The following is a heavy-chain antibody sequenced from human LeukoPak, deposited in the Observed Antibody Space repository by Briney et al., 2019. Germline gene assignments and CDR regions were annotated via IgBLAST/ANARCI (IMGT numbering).Heavy chain of an antibody. J-gene: IGHJ4*02. CDR2: INPNSGGT. Sequence: ASVKVSCKASGYTFTGYYMHWVRQAPGQGLEWMGWINPNSGGTNYAQKFQGRVTMTRDTSISTAYMELSRLRSDDTAVYYCARWEYGDYAPPDYWGQGTLVTVSS. V-gene: IGHV1-2*02. CDR1: GYTFTGYY. D-gene: IGHD4-17*01. CDR3: ARWEYGDYAPPDY.